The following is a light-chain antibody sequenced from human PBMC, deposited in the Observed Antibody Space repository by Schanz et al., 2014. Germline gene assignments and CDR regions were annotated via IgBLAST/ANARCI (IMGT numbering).Light chain of an antibody. CDR3: QQYNNWPWT. Sequence: EIVMTQSPATLSASPGERATLSCRASQSISSNLAWYQQKPGQAPRLLIYRASTRATGIPATFSGSGSGTEFTLTISSLQSEDSAVYSCQQYNNWPWTFGQGTRVEMK. CDR1: QSISSN. V-gene: IGKV3-15*01. J-gene: IGKJ1*01. CDR2: RAS.